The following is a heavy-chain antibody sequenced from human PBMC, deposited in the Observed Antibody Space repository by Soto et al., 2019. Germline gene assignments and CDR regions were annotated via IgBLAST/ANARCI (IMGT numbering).Heavy chain of an antibody. J-gene: IGHJ4*02. D-gene: IGHD6-13*01. CDR3: ARAYTSTWYVPTNFDY. CDR1: GFTFGNYW. V-gene: IGHV3-74*01. Sequence: EVQLVESGGGLVQPGGSLRLSCEASGFTFGNYWMYWVRQAPGQGLVWVSRVNSDASIINYADSVKGRFTISRDNAKNTLYLHINSLGAEDTAVYYCARAYTSTWYVPTNFDYWGQGTLVTVSS. CDR2: VNSDASII.